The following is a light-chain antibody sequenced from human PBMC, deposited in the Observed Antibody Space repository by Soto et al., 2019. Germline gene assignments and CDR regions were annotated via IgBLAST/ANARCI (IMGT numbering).Light chain of an antibody. CDR1: QSVSSCY. CDR2: GAS. Sequence: EIVLTQSPGTLSLSPVERATLSCRASQSVSSCYVAWYQQKPGQAPRLLIYGASSRATGIPDRFSGSGSGTDFTLTISRLEPEDFAVYYCQQSGSSPPVTFGQGTRLEIK. V-gene: IGKV3-20*01. J-gene: IGKJ5*01. CDR3: QQSGSSPPVT.